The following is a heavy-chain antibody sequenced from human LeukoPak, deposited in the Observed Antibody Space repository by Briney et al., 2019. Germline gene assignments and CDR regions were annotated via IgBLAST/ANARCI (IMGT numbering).Heavy chain of an antibody. V-gene: IGHV3-48*01. Sequence: SGGSLRLSCAASGFTFSSSTMNWVRQAPGKGLEWVSYISSRSSTIHYADSVKGRFTISRDNSKNTLYLQMNSLRAEDTAVYYCAKPSGAWYGIADDAFDIWGQGTMVTVSS. D-gene: IGHD6-13*01. J-gene: IGHJ3*02. CDR1: GFTFSSST. CDR2: ISSRSSTI. CDR3: AKPSGAWYGIADDAFDI.